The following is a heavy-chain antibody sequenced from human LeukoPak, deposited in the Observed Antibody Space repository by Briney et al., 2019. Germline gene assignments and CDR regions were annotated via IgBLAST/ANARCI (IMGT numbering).Heavy chain of an antibody. CDR1: GFTFIKYA. CDR2: IDGSAGAT. CDR3: TKEVDIVATTGPFDY. Sequence: PGRSPRLSCAVSGFTFIKYAIRCGRQAPGKGRELVLAIDGSAGATYYAAPVTGRFTISRDNSKNTPYLQMNSLSADDTAIHYCTKEVDIVATTGPFDYWGQGTLVTVSS. J-gene: IGHJ4*02. D-gene: IGHD5-12*01. V-gene: IGHV3-23*01.